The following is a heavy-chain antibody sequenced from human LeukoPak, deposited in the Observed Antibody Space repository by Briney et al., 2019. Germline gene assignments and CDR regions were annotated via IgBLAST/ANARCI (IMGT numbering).Heavy chain of an antibody. Sequence: SGTLSLTCTVSGGSITNYYWSWIRQPPGKGLEWIGYMSYSGSTNYNPSLNSPVSISVDTSKNQFSLKLSSVTAADTAVYYCARVPARRVVTTPTYFDYWGQGTLVTVSS. CDR3: ARVPARRVVTTPTYFDY. CDR1: GGSITNYY. CDR2: MSYSGST. V-gene: IGHV4-59*01. J-gene: IGHJ4*01. D-gene: IGHD2-21*02.